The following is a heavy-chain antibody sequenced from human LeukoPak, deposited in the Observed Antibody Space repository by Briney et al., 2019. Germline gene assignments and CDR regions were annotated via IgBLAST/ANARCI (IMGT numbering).Heavy chain of an antibody. D-gene: IGHD4-11*01. CDR3: ARRMTTVSD. J-gene: IGHJ6*02. Sequence: GGSLRLSCAASGFTFSSYEMNWVRQAPGKGLEWVSYIGSSGSTKYYADSVKGRFSISRDSAKNSLYLQMNSLRAEDTAVYYCARRMTTVSDWGHGTTVTVSS. CDR2: IGSSGSTK. CDR1: GFTFSSYE. V-gene: IGHV3-48*03.